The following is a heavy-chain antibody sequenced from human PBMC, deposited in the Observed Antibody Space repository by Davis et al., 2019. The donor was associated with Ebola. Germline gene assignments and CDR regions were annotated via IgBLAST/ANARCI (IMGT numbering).Heavy chain of an antibody. Sequence: GESLKISCKASGYKFSDYWIGWVRQEPGQGLEWMGIIFPGYSDIRYSPSFQGQVTIPADKSISTVYLQWSSLKASATAMYFCAKGRRPYRRGDAFDIWGRGTMVTVSS. CDR3: AKGRRPYRRGDAFDI. D-gene: IGHD1-26*01. CDR2: IFPGYSDI. J-gene: IGHJ3*02. CDR1: GYKFSDYW. V-gene: IGHV5-51*01.